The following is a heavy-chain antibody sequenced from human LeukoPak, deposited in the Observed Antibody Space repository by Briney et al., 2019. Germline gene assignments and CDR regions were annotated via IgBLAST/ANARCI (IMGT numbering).Heavy chain of an antibody. J-gene: IGHJ4*02. CDR3: ARVRAVAGFLIDY. CDR2: IYHSGST. CDR1: GYSISSGYY. V-gene: IGHV4-38-2*01. D-gene: IGHD6-19*01. Sequence: PSETLSLTCAVSGYSISSGYYWGWIRQPPGKGLEWIGSIYHSGSTYYNPSLKSRVTISVDTSKNQFSLKLSSVTAADTAVYYCARVRAVAGFLIDYWGQGTLVTVSS.